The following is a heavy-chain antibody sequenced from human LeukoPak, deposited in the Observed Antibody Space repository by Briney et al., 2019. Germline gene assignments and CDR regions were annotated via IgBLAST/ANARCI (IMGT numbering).Heavy chain of an antibody. CDR1: GFTFSNYE. CDR2: ISNSGTTI. V-gene: IGHV3-48*03. Sequence: GSLRLSCAASGFTFSNYEMNWVCQAPGKGLEWVSYISNSGTTIYYTDSVKGRFTISRDNAQNSLYLQMNSLRAEDTAVYYCARAVAGTPIDYWGQGTLVTVSS. CDR3: ARAVAGTPIDY. D-gene: IGHD6-19*01. J-gene: IGHJ4*02.